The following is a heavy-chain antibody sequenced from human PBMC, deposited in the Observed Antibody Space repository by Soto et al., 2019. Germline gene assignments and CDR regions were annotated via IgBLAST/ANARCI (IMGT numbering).Heavy chain of an antibody. Sequence: GGSLRLSCAASGFSFSNAWMSWVRQAPGKGLERDGRIKSKTDGGTTDHDAPVKGRFTISRDDSKKTLYLQMNSLKTEDTAVYYCTTATSITMVRGVITTFDYWGQGTLVTVSS. CDR3: TTATSITMVRGVITTFDY. CDR1: GFSFSNAW. V-gene: IGHV3-15*01. J-gene: IGHJ4*02. D-gene: IGHD3-10*01. CDR2: IKSKTDGGTT.